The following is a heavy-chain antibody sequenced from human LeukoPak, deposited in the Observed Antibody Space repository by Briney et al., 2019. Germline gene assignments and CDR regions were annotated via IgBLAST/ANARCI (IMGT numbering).Heavy chain of an antibody. D-gene: IGHD2-8*01. Sequence: PGGSLRLSCVVSGFGSSDSYMTWIRQTPGEGLEWLAYISASGSDTYYADSVKGRVTISRDNAKNSLYLQMNSLGPDDTALYYCSTDPRLLIYWGHGTLVTVSS. CDR1: GFGSSDSY. J-gene: IGHJ4*01. CDR2: ISASGSDT. CDR3: STDPRLLIY. V-gene: IGHV3-11*01.